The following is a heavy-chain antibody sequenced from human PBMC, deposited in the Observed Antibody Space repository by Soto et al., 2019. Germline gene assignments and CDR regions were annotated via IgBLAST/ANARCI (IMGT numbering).Heavy chain of an antibody. Sequence: LSLTCGVSGGTVASSHWCSWVRQSPGRGLEWIGNAYHTGDTNFNPSLQSRVTFSVDKSNNQFSLRLTSVTAADTAVYFCAREIVTAGGNNYFDPWGPGALVTVSS. CDR2: AYHTGDT. V-gene: IGHV4-4*01. J-gene: IGHJ5*02. CDR3: AREIVTAGGNNYFDP. D-gene: IGHD2-21*02. CDR1: GGTVASSHW.